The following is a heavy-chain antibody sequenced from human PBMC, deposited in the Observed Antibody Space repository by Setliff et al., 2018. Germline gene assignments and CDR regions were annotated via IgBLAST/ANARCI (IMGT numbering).Heavy chain of an antibody. CDR3: ARVSGFLYMDV. J-gene: IGHJ6*03. Sequence: SETLSLTCTVSGGSISSGGYYWSWIRQHPGKGLEWIGYIYYSGSTSYYNPSLKSRVTISVDTTKNQFSLKLTSVTAADTAVYYCARVSGFLYMDVWGKGTPVTVSS. V-gene: IGHV4-31*03. D-gene: IGHD3-3*01. CDR2: IYYSGSTS. CDR1: GGSISSGGYY.